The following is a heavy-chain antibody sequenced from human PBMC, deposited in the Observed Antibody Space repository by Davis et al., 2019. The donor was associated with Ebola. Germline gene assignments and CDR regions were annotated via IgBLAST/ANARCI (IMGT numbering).Heavy chain of an antibody. CDR3: ARAWAGTMIVVDLRYFDY. CDR2: INPNSGGT. D-gene: IGHD3-22*01. CDR1: GYTFTGYY. V-gene: IGHV1-2*02. Sequence: ASVKVSCKASGYTFTGYYMHWVRQAPGQGLEWMGWINPNSGGTNYAQKLQGRVTMTTDTSTSTAYMELRSLRSDDTAVYYCARAWAGTMIVVDLRYFDYWGQGTLVTVSS. J-gene: IGHJ4*02.